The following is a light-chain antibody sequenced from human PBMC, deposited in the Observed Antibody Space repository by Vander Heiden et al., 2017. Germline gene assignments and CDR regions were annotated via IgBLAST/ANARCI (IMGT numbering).Light chain of an antibody. CDR3: QKYNSAPSLT. J-gene: IGKJ4*01. V-gene: IGKV1-27*01. Sequence: DIQITQSSSSLSASVGDRVTITSRPSQGISNYLAWYQQKPGKVPKLLVYAASTLQSGVPTRFSGSGSGTDFTLTISSLQPEDVATYYCQKYNSAPSLTFGGGTKVEIK. CDR1: QGISNY. CDR2: AAS.